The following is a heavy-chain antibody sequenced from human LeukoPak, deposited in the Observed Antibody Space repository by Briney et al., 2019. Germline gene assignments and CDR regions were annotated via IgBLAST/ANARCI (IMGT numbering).Heavy chain of an antibody. J-gene: IGHJ3*02. D-gene: IGHD1-1*01. CDR2: ISAGADVI. Sequence: GGSLRLSCEAAGFSFRDYPMGWVRRASGKRLEWVSGISAGADVIFYADPVKGRFTISRDNSKNTLYLQMNSLRAEDSAEYYCAKSLLTTATGTGRAFGIWGQGTMVTVSA. CDR1: GFSFRDYP. V-gene: IGHV3-23*01. CDR3: AKSLLTTATGTGRAFGI.